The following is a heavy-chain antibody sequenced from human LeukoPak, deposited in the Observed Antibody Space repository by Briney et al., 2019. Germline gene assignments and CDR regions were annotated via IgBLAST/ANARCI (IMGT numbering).Heavy chain of an antibody. V-gene: IGHV3-11*01. D-gene: IGHD2-2*01. CDR3: ARVGPRIVVVPAAIGV. J-gene: IGHJ4*02. CDR1: GFTFSDYY. CDR2: ISSSGSTI. Sequence: PGGSLRLSCAASGFTFSDYYMSWIRQAPGKGLEWVSYISSSGSTIYYADSVKGRFAISRDNAKNSLYLQMNSLRAEDTAVYYCARVGPRIVVVPAAIGVWGQGTLVTVSS.